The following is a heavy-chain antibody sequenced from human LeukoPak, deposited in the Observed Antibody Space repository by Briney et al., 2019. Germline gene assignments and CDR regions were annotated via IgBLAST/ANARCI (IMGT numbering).Heavy chain of an antibody. D-gene: IGHD6-6*01. CDR3: AKDTRKRGSSSSGTPVY. J-gene: IGHJ4*02. CDR1: GFTFSSYG. V-gene: IGHV3-30*02. CDR2: IRYDGSNK. Sequence: PGGSLRLSCAASGFTFSSYGMHWVRQAPGKGLEWVAFIRYDGSNKYYADSVKGRFTISRDNSKNTLYLQMNSLRAEDTAVYYCAKDTRKRGSSSSGTPVYWGQGTLDTVSS.